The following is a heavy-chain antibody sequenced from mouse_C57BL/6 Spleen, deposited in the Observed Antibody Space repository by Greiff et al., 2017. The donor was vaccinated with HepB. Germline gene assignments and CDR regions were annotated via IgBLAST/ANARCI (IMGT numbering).Heavy chain of an antibody. Sequence: QVHVKQPGTELVKPGASVKLSCKASGYTFTSYWMHWVKQRPGQGLEWIGNINPSNGGTNYNEKFKSKATLTVDKSSSTAYMQLSSLTSVDSAVYYCARTAQARGYAMDYWGQGTSVTVSS. CDR1: GYTFTSYW. CDR3: ARTAQARGYAMDY. D-gene: IGHD3-2*02. V-gene: IGHV1-53*01. CDR2: INPSNGGT. J-gene: IGHJ4*01.